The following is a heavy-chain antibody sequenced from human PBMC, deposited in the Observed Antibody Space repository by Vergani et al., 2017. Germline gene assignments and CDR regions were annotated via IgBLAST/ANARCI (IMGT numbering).Heavy chain of an antibody. CDR3: AKEAIGYCSSTSCSLNWFDP. V-gene: IGHV3-30*18. CDR2: ISYDGSNK. CDR1: GFTFSSSG. J-gene: IGHJ5*02. D-gene: IGHD2-2*01. Sequence: QVQLVESGGGVVQPGRSLRLSCAASGFTFSSSGMHWVRQAPGKGLEWVAVISYDGSNKYYADSVKGRFTISRDNSKNTLYLQMNSLRAEDTAVYYCAKEAIGYCSSTSCSLNWFDPWGQGTLVTVSS.